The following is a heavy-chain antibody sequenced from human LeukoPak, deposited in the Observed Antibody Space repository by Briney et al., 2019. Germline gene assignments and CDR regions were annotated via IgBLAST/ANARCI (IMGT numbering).Heavy chain of an antibody. CDR1: GGSFSGYY. CDR3: ASRGGITLFGVVTLDAFDI. J-gene: IGHJ3*02. D-gene: IGHD3-3*01. Sequence: PSETLSLTCAVYGGSFSGYYWSWIRQPPGKGLEWIGEINHSGSTNYNPSLKSRVTISVDTSKNQFSLKLSSVTAADTAVYYCASRGGITLFGVVTLDAFDIWGQGTMLTVSS. V-gene: IGHV4-34*01. CDR2: INHSGST.